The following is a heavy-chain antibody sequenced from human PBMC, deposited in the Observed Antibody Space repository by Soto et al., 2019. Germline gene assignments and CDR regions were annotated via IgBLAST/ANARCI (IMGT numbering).Heavy chain of an antibody. CDR1: GYTFTSYG. D-gene: IGHD1-7*01. CDR2: ISAYNGNT. Sequence: ASVKVSCKASGYTFTSYGISWVRQAPGQGLEWMGWISAYNGNTNYAQKLQGRVTMTTDTSTSTAYMELRSLRSDDTAVYYCASMITGTTYYYGMDVWGQGTTVTSP. CDR3: ASMITGTTYYYGMDV. J-gene: IGHJ6*02. V-gene: IGHV1-18*01.